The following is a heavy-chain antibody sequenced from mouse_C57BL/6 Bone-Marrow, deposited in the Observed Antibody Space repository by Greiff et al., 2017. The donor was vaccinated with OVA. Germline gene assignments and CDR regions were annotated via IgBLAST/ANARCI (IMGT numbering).Heavy chain of an antibody. Sequence: VQLQQPGTELVKPGASVKLSCKASGYTFTSYWMHWVKQRPGQGLEWIGNINPSNGGTNYNEKFKSKATLTVDKSSSTAYMQLSSLTSEDSAVYYCAGSDGSSSTWCDYWGQGTLVTVSA. V-gene: IGHV1-53*01. CDR3: AGSDGSSSTWCDY. J-gene: IGHJ3*01. CDR1: GYTFTSYW. CDR2: INPSNGGT. D-gene: IGHD1-1*01.